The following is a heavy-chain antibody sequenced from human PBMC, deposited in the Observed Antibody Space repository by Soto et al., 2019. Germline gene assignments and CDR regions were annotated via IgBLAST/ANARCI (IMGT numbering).Heavy chain of an antibody. CDR2: IKHSGST. J-gene: IGHJ5*02. Sequence: QVQLQQWGAGLLKPSETVSLTCAVYGGSFIGYYGTWIRQPPGKGLEWLGEIKHSGSTNYNPSLKSRVTISAHTSKNQFSLRLSSVTAADPAVYYCATLGHYDFWSGFRKGNWFDPWGQGTLVTVSS. CDR3: ATLGHYDFWSGFRKGNWFDP. D-gene: IGHD3-3*01. V-gene: IGHV4-34*01. CDR1: GGSFIGYY.